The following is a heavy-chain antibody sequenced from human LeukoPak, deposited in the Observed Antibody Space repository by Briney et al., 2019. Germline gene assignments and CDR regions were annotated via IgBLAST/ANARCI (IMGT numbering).Heavy chain of an antibody. CDR3: ARDRGITIFGAPGGAFDI. D-gene: IGHD3-3*01. Sequence: ASVKVSCKASGYTFTGYYMHWVRQAPGQGLEWMGIINPSGGSTSYAQKFQGRVTMTRDTSTSTVYMELSSLRSEDTAVYYCARDRGITIFGAPGGAFDIWGQGTMVTVSS. V-gene: IGHV1-46*01. CDR1: GYTFTGYY. CDR2: INPSGGST. J-gene: IGHJ3*02.